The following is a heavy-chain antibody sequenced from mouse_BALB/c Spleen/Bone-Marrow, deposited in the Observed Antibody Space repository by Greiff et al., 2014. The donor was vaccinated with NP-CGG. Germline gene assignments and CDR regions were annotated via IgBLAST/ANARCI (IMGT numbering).Heavy chain of an antibody. CDR3: ARPLTGAYFDY. V-gene: IGHV5-9*02. CDR2: ISSGGSYT. Sequence: EVKLVESGGGLVKPGGSLKLSCAASGFAFSSYDMSWVRQTPEKRLEWVATISSGGSYTYYPDSVKGRFTISRDNARNTLYLQMSSLRSEDTALYYCARPLTGAYFDYWGRGTTLTVSS. D-gene: IGHD4-1*01. J-gene: IGHJ2*01. CDR1: GFAFSSYD.